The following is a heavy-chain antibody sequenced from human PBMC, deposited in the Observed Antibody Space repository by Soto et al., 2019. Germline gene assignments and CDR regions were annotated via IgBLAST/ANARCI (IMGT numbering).Heavy chain of an antibody. D-gene: IGHD5-18*01. V-gene: IGHV4-4*02. Sequence: QVQLQESGPGLVKPSETLSLTCAVSGGSISSGNWWIWVRQPPGKGLEWIGEFFHTGTTNYNPSLKSRDTISFDKSKNQFSLKLSSVTAQDTTVYYCARDRGEYSYANDYWGQGTLVTVST. CDR2: FFHTGTT. CDR3: ARDRGEYSYANDY. CDR1: GGSISSGNW. J-gene: IGHJ4*02.